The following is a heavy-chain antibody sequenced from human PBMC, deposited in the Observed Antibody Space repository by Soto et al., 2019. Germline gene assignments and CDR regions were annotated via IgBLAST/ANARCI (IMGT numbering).Heavy chain of an antibody. CDR2: IDWDDDK. D-gene: IGHD3-9*01. CDR3: ARTHYDILTGYYRALVSFDY. J-gene: IGHJ4*02. V-gene: IGHV2-70*01. CDR1: GFSLSTSGMC. Sequence: SGPTLVNPTQTLTLTCTFSGFSLSTSGMCVSWIRQPPGKALEWLALIDWDDDKYYSTSLKTRLTISKDTSKNQVVLTMTNMDPVDTATYYCARTHYDILTGYYRALVSFDYWGQGTLVTVSS.